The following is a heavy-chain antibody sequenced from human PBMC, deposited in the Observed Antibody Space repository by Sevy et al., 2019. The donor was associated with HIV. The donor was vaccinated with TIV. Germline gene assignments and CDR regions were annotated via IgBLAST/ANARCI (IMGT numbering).Heavy chain of an antibody. D-gene: IGHD3-22*01. CDR1: GGSISSGGYY. Sequence: SETLSLTCTVSGGSISSGGYYWSWIRQRPGKGLEWIGYIYYSGSTYYNPSLKSRVTISVDTSKNQFSLKLSSVTAADTAVYYCARESDSSGYSSYFVDYWGQGTLVTVSS. J-gene: IGHJ4*02. CDR3: ARESDSSGYSSYFVDY. CDR2: IYYSGST. V-gene: IGHV4-31*03.